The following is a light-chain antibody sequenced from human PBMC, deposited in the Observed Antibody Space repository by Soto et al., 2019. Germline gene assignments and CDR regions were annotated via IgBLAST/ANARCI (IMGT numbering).Light chain of an antibody. CDR1: QTISSW. CDR3: QQSYSTLIT. Sequence: DIRMTQSPSSLSASVGDRVTISCRASQTISSWLAWYQQKPGKAPKLLIYAASSLQSGVPSRFSGSGSGTDFTLTISSLQPEDFATYYCQQSYSTLITFGQGTRLE. J-gene: IGKJ5*01. CDR2: AAS. V-gene: IGKV1-39*01.